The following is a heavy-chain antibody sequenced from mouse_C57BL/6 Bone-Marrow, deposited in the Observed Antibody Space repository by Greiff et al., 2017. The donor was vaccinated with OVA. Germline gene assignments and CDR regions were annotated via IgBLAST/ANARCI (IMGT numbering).Heavy chain of an antibody. CDR3: ARPGVYYFDY. CDR2: INPSTGGT. Sequence: EVQLQESGPELVKPGASVKISCKASGYSFTGYYMNWVKQSPETSLEWIGEINPSTGGTTYNQKFKAKATLTVDKSSSTAYMQLKSLTSEDSAVYYCARPGVYYFDYWGQGTTLTVSS. V-gene: IGHV1-42*01. J-gene: IGHJ2*01. CDR1: GYSFTGYY.